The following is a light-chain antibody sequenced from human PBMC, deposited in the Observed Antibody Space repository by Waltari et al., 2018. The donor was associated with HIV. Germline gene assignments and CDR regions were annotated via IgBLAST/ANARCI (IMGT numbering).Light chain of an antibody. CDR1: RSHVRRNS. Sequence: QSVPTQPPSSSGTPGHSGTTSCSGSRSHVRRNSESWYQQLPGTAPKLLIYRNNQRPSGVPDRFSGFKSGTSASLAISGLRSEDEADYYCAAWDDNLSGWVFGGGSKLTIL. V-gene: IGLV1-47*01. CDR3: AAWDDNLSGWV. CDR2: RNN. J-gene: IGLJ3*02.